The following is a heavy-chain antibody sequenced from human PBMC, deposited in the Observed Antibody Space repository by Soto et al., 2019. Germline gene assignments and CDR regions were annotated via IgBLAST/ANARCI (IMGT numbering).Heavy chain of an antibody. D-gene: IGHD5-18*01. CDR1: GGSISSSSYY. Sequence: QLQLQESGPGLVKPSETLSLTCTVSGGSISSSSYYWGWIRQPPGKGLEWIGSIYYSGSTYYNPSLKSRVTISVDTSKNQFSLKLSSVTAADTAVYYCARHGDGADTAMVTAAFDIWGQGTMVTVSS. J-gene: IGHJ3*02. CDR3: ARHGDGADTAMVTAAFDI. CDR2: IYYSGST. V-gene: IGHV4-39*01.